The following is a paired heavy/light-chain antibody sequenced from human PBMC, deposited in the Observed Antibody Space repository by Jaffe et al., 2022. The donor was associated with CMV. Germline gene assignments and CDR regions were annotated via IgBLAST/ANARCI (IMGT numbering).Heavy chain of an antibody. CDR1: GFTFSSYG. CDR2: ISYDGSNK. J-gene: IGHJ6*02. CDR3: AKDRGDSSGYWYYYYYYGMDV. Sequence: QVQLVESGGGVVQPGRSLRLSCAASGFTFSSYGMHWVRQAPGKGLEWVAVISYDGSNKYYADSVKGRFTISRDNSKNTLYLQMNSLRAEDTAVYYCAKDRGDSSGYWYYYYYYGMDVWGQGTTVTVSS. D-gene: IGHD3-22*01. V-gene: IGHV3-30*18.
Light chain of an antibody. CDR2: EVS. CDR1: QSLLHSDGKTY. Sequence: DIVMTQTPLSLSVTPGQPASISCKSSQSLLHSDGKTYLYWYLQKPGQSPQLLIYEVSSRFSGVPDRFSGSGSGTDFTLKISRVEAEDVGVYYCMQGIHPMYTFGQGTKLEIK. V-gene: IGKV2-29*02. J-gene: IGKJ2*01. CDR3: MQGIHPMYT.